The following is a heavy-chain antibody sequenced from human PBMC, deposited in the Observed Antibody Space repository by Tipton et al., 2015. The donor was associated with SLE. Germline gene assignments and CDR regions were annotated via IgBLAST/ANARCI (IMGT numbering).Heavy chain of an antibody. J-gene: IGHJ3*02. CDR3: ARRGIAVASKRGLPAFDI. CDR2: IYYSGST. CDR1: GGSISSSSYY. V-gene: IGHV4-39*01. D-gene: IGHD6-19*01. Sequence: TLSLTCTVSGGSISSSSYYWGWIRQPPGKGLEWIGSIYYSGSTYYNPSLKSRVTISVDTSKNQFSLKLSSVTAADTAVYYCARRGIAVASKRGLPAFDIWGQGTMVTVSS.